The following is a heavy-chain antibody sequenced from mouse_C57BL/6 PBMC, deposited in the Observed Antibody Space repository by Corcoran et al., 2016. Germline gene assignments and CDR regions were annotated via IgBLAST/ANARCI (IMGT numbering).Heavy chain of an antibody. J-gene: IGHJ2*01. Sequence: DVQLQESGPALVKPSQSLSLTCSVTGYSITSGYYWNWIRQFQGNKLEWMGYISYDGSNNYNPSLKNRISITRDTSKNQFFLKLNSVTTEDTATYYCARSGSSYNFDYWGQGTTLTVSS. CDR3: ARSGSSYNFDY. CDR1: GYSITSGYY. CDR2: ISYDGSN. D-gene: IGHD1-1*01. V-gene: IGHV3-6*01.